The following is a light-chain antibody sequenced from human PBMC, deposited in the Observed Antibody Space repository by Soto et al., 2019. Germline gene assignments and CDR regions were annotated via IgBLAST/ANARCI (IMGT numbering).Light chain of an antibody. Sequence: QSVLTQPPSAFGSPGQSVTISCIGTSSDVGGYNYVSWYQQHPGKAPKLMIYEVSKRTSGVPDRFSGSKSGNTASLTVSGLQAEDEGDYYCISYAASNNLGVCGGGDKLTV. CDR3: ISYAASNNLGV. J-gene: IGLJ2*01. CDR1: SSDVGGYNY. V-gene: IGLV2-8*01. CDR2: EVS.